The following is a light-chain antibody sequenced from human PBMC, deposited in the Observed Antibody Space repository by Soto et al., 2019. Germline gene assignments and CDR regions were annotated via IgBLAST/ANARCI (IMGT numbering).Light chain of an antibody. CDR2: SND. CDR1: SSNVETNY. CDR3: ATWDDSLNLLYV. V-gene: IGLV1-47*02. J-gene: IGLJ1*01. Sequence: QSVLTQPPSASGTPGQRVTISCSGSSSNVETNYVYWYQQLPGMAPKLLIYSNDQRPSGVPDRFSASKSGTSASLAISGLRSEDEADYYCATWDDSLNLLYVFGTGTKVTVL.